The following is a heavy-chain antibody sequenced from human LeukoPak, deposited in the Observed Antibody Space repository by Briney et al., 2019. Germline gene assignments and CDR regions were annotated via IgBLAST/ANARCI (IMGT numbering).Heavy chain of an antibody. CDR2: INPNSGGP. CDR3: ARGYYDILTGYYNEGY. D-gene: IGHD3-9*01. CDR1: GYAFTGYY. Sequence: ASVKVSCKASGYAFTGYYMHWVRQAPGQGLEWMGRINPNSGGPTYAQKFQGRVTMTRDTSISTAYMELSRLRSEDTAVYYCARGYYDILTGYYNEGYWGQGTLVTGSS. V-gene: IGHV1-2*06. J-gene: IGHJ4*02.